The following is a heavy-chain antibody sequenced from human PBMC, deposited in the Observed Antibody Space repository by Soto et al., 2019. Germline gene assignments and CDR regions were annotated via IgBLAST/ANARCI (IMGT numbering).Heavy chain of an antibody. D-gene: IGHD4-17*01. CDR1: GFTFSSYG. Sequence: QVQLVESGGGVVQPGRSLRLSCAASGFTFSSYGMHWVRQAPGKGLEWVAVISYDGSNKYYADSVKGRFTISRDNSKNKLYLQMNRLRAEAKAVYYCAKSGAYGDSVAVGCVGNYWGQGTLVTVSS. J-gene: IGHJ4*02. CDR3: AKSGAYGDSVAVGCVGNY. CDR2: ISYDGSNK. V-gene: IGHV3-30*18.